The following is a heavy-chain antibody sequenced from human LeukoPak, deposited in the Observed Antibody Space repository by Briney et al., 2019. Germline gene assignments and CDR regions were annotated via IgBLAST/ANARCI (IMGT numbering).Heavy chain of an antibody. J-gene: IGHJ4*02. CDR2: ISSVSGYT. Sequence: PGGSLRLSCAASGFTFSDYYMSWIRQAPGKGLEWVSYISSVSGYTKYADSVRGRFTISRDSAKNSLYLQMNSLRAEDTAVYYCARVAADATVFDYWGQGTLVTVSS. CDR3: ARVAADATVFDY. D-gene: IGHD6-13*01. V-gene: IGHV3-11*05. CDR1: GFTFSDYY.